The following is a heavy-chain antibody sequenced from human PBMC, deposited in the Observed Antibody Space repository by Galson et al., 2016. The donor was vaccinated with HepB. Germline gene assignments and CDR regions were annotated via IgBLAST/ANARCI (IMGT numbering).Heavy chain of an antibody. CDR2: VIPMFTTE. Sequence: SVKVSCKASGGTFSNFAISWVRQAPGQGLEWMGGVIPMFTTEHYGQIFQGRVTITADESTSTAYLELSSLRSEDTAVYYCATSQIGNIAAAAFFYFDAWGQGTLVTVSS. CDR3: ATSQIGNIAAAAFFYFDA. D-gene: IGHD6-13*01. J-gene: IGHJ4*02. CDR1: GGTFSNFA. V-gene: IGHV1-69*13.